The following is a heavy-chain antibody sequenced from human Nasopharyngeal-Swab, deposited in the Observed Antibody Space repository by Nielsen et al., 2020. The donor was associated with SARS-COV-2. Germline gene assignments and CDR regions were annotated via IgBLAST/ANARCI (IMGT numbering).Heavy chain of an antibody. J-gene: IGHJ5*02. V-gene: IGHV4-38-2*01. CDR3: ARIVVVPAASVRIRGWFDP. D-gene: IGHD2-2*01. CDR1: GYSISSGYY. Sequence: SETLSLTCAVSGYSISSGYYWGWIRQPPGKGLEWIGSIYHSGSTYYNPSLKSRVTISVDTSKNQFSLKLSSVTAADTVVYYCARIVVVPAASVRIRGWFDPWGQGTLVTVSS. CDR2: IYHSGST.